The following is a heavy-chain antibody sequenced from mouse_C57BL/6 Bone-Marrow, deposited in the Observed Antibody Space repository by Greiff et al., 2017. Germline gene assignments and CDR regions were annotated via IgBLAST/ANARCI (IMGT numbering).Heavy chain of an antibody. CDR3: ARGIITTVVAKAY. V-gene: IGHV1-64*01. J-gene: IGHJ3*01. CDR2: IHPNSGST. D-gene: IGHD1-1*01. Sequence: VKLMESGAELVKPGASVKLSCKASGYTFTSYWMHWVKQRPGQGLEWIGMIHPNSGSTNYNEKFKSKATLTVDKSSSTAYMQLSSLTSEDSAVYYCARGIITTVVAKAYWGQGTLVTVSA. CDR1: GYTFTSYW.